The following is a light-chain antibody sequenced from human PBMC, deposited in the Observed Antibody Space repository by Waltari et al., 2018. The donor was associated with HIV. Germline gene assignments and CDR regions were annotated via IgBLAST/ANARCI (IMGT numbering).Light chain of an antibody. Sequence: FMLTQPHSMSASPGTTVTISCTTRSGTIASNTVQCYQPRPCGAPTTVVFEDTQRPSGVPERFSGSIDSSSNSASLTISGLKTEDEADYYCQSYDTTNHLIFGGGTKVTVL. CDR3: QSYDTTNHLI. J-gene: IGLJ2*01. CDR2: EDT. CDR1: SGTIASNT. V-gene: IGLV6-57*04.